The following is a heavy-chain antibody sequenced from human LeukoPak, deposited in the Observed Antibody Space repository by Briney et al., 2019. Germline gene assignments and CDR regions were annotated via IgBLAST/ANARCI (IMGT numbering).Heavy chain of an antibody. CDR1: GGSFSGYY. V-gene: IGHV4-34*01. CDR2: INHSGST. D-gene: IGHD2-2*01. Sequence: SETLSLTCAVYGGSFSGYYWSWIRQPPGKGLEWIGEINHSGSTNYNPSLKSRVTMSVDTSKNQFSLKLSSVTAADTAVYYCARAWYQLLAYFDYWGQGTLVTVSS. CDR3: ARAWYQLLAYFDY. J-gene: IGHJ4*02.